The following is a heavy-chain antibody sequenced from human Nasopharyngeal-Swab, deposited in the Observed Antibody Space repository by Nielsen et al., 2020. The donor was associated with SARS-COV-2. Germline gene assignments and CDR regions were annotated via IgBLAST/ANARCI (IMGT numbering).Heavy chain of an antibody. V-gene: IGHV3-21*01. CDR2: ISSTGDYI. CDR1: GFTFNLFT. J-gene: IGHJ4*02. Sequence: GESLKISCAASGFTFNLFTLNWVRQAPGKGLEWVSAISSTGDYIYYAASVKGRFTVSRDNAKNSVYLQMNSVRAEDTAVYYCAKLGDYWGQGMLVTVSS. CDR3: AKLGDY.